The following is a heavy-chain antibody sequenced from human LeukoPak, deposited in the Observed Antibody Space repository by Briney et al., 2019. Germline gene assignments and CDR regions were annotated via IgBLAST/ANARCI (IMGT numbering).Heavy chain of an antibody. CDR1: GGXISSYY. J-gene: IGHJ6*02. CDR2: IYYSGST. Sequence: PSETLSLTCTVSGGXISSYYWSWIRQPPGKGLEWIGYIYYSGSTNYNPSLKSRVTISVDTSKNQFSLKLSSVTAADTAVYYCARMRYYYYGMDVWGQGTTVTVSS. CDR3: ARMRYYYYGMDV. V-gene: IGHV4-59*01.